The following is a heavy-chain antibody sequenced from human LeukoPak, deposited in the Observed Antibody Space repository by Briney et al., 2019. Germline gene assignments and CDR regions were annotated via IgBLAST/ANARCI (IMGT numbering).Heavy chain of an antibody. CDR3: ARDPGYSSSWWDGGYFDY. CDR2: ISAYNGNT. J-gene: IGHJ4*02. CDR1: GYTFTSYG. Sequence: EASVKVSCKASGYTFTSYGISWVRQAPGQGLEWMGWISAYNGNTNYAQKLQGRVTMTTDTSTSTAYMELRSLRPDDTAVYYCARDPGYSSSWWDGGYFDYWGQGTLVTVSS. D-gene: IGHD6-13*01. V-gene: IGHV1-18*01.